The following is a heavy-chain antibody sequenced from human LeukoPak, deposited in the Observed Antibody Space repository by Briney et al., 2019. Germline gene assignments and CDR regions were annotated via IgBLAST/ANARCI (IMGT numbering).Heavy chain of an antibody. CDR3: ARMSGSRLPGY. D-gene: IGHD3-3*01. J-gene: IGHJ4*02. V-gene: IGHV3-48*01. CDR1: GFTFSSHS. CDR2: ISSGSSAR. Sequence: PGGSLRLSCAASGFTFSSHSMNWVRQTPGKGLEWVSYISSGSSARYYADSVKGRFTISRDDARNSLYLQMNSLRAEDTAVYYCARMSGSRLPGYCGQGTLVTVSS.